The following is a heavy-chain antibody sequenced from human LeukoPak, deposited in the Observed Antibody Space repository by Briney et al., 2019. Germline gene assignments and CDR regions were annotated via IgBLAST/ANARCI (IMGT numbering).Heavy chain of an antibody. J-gene: IGHJ4*02. CDR2: IHTSGST. CDR1: GDSISSGTYY. V-gene: IGHV4-61*02. D-gene: IGHD3-10*01. Sequence: SETLSLTCTVSGDSISSGTYYWSWLRQPGGKGLEWIGRIHTSGSTNYNPSLKSRVTISLDTSKNQFSLKVTSVTAADTAVYYCARGPASTELWLDYFDYWGQGTLVTVSS. CDR3: ARGPASTELWLDYFDY.